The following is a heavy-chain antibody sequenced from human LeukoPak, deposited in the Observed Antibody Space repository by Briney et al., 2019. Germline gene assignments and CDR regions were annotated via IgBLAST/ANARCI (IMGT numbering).Heavy chain of an antibody. CDR2: INPNSGGT. V-gene: IGHV1-2*02. J-gene: IGHJ4*02. CDR1: GYTFTGYY. CDR3: ASESRITFGGANGKYFDY. D-gene: IGHD3-16*01. Sequence: ASVKVSCKASGYTFTGYYMHWVRQAPGQGLEWMGWINPNSGGTNYAQKFQGRVTMTRDTSISTAYMELSRLRSDDTAVYYCASESRITFGGANGKYFDYWGQGTLVTVSS.